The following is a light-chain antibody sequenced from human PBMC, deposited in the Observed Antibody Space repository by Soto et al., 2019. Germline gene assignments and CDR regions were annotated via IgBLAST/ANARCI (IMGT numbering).Light chain of an antibody. CDR1: RKDFGGYNY. J-gene: IGLJ1*01. CDR3: SSYTGSNNAYV. V-gene: IGLV2-8*01. CDR2: EVS. Sequence: ALAQPPSASGSPGQSVTIFCTGTRKDFGGYNYVSWYQQHPGKAPKLMIYEVSKRPSGVPDRFSGSKSGNTASLTVSGLQAEDEGDYYCSSYTGSNNAYVFGTGTKVTVL.